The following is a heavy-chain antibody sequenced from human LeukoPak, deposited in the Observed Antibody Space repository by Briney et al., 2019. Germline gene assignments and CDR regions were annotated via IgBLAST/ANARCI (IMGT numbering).Heavy chain of an antibody. CDR1: GFTFSSYA. D-gene: IGHD3-16*02. V-gene: IGHV3-30-3*01. J-gene: IGHJ4*02. CDR3: ARDVGYIDY. Sequence: GGSLRLSCAASGFTFSSYAMHWVRQAPGKGLEWVAVISFDGSNKYYADSVKGRFTISRDSSKNTLFLQMNSLRTEDTAVYYCARDVGYIDYWGQRTLVTVSS. CDR2: ISFDGSNK.